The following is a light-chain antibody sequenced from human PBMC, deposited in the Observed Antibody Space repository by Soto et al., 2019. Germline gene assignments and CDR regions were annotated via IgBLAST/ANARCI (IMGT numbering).Light chain of an antibody. J-gene: IGKJ1*01. Sequence: DIQMTQSPSSLSASVRDSVTITCRASQNIRNYLNWYQQKPGRAPKILIYAASSLQSGVPSRFSGGGSGTDFTLTITSLQPEDFATYYGQQSYSSPWTFGQGTKVEIK. CDR2: AAS. CDR3: QQSYSSPWT. CDR1: QNIRNY. V-gene: IGKV1-39*01.